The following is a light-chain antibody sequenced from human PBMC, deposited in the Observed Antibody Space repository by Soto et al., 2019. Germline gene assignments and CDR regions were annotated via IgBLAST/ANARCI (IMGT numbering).Light chain of an antibody. CDR3: QQYHSYPLT. V-gene: IGKV1-5*03. Sequence: DIQMTQSPFTLSASVGDRITITCRASQSISSWLAWYQQKPGRAPKILIYEASNLQSGVPSRFSGGGSGTELTLSSSSLQPDDFAIYYFQQYHSYPLTFGGGTKVE. CDR2: EAS. CDR1: QSISSW. J-gene: IGKJ4*01.